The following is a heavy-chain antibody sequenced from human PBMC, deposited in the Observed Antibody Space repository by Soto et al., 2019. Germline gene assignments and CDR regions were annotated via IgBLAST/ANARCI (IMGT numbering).Heavy chain of an antibody. Sequence: SVKVSCKASGGTFSSYAISWVRQAPGQGLEWMGGIIPIFGTANYAQKFQGRVTITADESTSTAYMELSSLRSEDTAVYYCARSLAYCGGDCYPLGMDVWGQGTTVTVSS. J-gene: IGHJ6*02. D-gene: IGHD2-21*02. CDR2: IIPIFGTA. CDR3: ARSLAYCGGDCYPLGMDV. V-gene: IGHV1-69*13. CDR1: GGTFSSYA.